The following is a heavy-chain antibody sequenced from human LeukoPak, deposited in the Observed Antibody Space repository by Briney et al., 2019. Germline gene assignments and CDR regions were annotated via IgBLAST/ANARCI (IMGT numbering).Heavy chain of an antibody. CDR2: IIPIFGTA. Sequence: SVKVSCRASGGTFSSYAISWVRQAPGQGLEWMGGIIPIFGTANYAQKFQGRVTITADESTSTAYMELSSLRSEDTAVYYCARSPYGDYAYFDYWGQGTLVTVSS. J-gene: IGHJ4*02. CDR1: GGTFSSYA. V-gene: IGHV1-69*01. CDR3: ARSPYGDYAYFDY. D-gene: IGHD4-17*01.